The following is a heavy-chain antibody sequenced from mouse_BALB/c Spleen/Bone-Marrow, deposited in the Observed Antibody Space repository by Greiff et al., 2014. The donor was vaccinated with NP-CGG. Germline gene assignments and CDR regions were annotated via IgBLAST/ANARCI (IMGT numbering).Heavy chain of an antibody. J-gene: IGHJ4*01. CDR1: GYAFTNYL. CDR3: ARRITTARAMDY. V-gene: IGHV1-54*01. Sequence: VQLQQSGAELVRPGTSVKVYCKASGYAFTNYLIEWVKQRPGQGLEWIGVINPGSGGTNYNEKFKGKATLTADKSSSTAYMQLSSLTSDDSAVYFCARRITTARAMDYWGQGTSVTVSS. CDR2: INPGSGGT. D-gene: IGHD1-2*01.